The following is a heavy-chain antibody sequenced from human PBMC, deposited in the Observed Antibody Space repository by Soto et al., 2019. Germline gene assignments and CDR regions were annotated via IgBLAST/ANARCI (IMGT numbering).Heavy chain of an antibody. J-gene: IGHJ3*02. Sequence: RRLSCAASGVSVWNNYMAWVRQAPGKGLDWVSIIYSGGTIRYADSVRGRFTISREKSKNMLYLQMNSLRPEDTAVYHCARGGGRELVAFDIWGQGTMVTVSS. D-gene: IGHD3-10*01. CDR2: IYSGGTI. CDR3: ARGGGRELVAFDI. CDR1: GVSVWNNY. V-gene: IGHV3-53*01.